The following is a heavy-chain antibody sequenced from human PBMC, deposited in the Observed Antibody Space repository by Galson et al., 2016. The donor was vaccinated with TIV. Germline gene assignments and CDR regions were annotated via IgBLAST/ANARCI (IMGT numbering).Heavy chain of an antibody. D-gene: IGHD3-10*01. CDR2: IYYNNEK. V-gene: IGHV2-5*01. CDR1: EFSLSSSGVG. Sequence: PALVKPTQTLTLTCTFSEFSLSSSGVGVGWIRQPPGKALEWLALIYYNNEKRYSPSLNNRLTITRDTSKNQAVLTMTNMGAVDTGTYYCARYSYGSGSSSHFDYWGQGTLVTGSS. J-gene: IGHJ4*02. CDR3: ARYSYGSGSSSHFDY.